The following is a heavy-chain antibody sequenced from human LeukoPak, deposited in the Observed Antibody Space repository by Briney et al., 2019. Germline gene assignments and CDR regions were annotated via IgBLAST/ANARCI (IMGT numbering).Heavy chain of an antibody. V-gene: IGHV3-53*01. J-gene: IGHJ6*03. Sequence: GGSLRLSCAVSGFTVSGNYMSWVRQAPGKGLEWVSLIYSGGTTYYADSVKGRFTISRDNSKNTLYLQMNSLRAEDTAVHYCARETYSSSWSAKFYYYYYMDVWGKGTTVTVSS. CDR3: ARETYSSSWSAKFYYYYYMDV. CDR2: IYSGGTT. CDR1: GFTVSGNY. D-gene: IGHD6-13*01.